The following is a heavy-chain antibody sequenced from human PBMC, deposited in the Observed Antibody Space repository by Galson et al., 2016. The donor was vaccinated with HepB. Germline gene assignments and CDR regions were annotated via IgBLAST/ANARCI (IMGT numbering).Heavy chain of an antibody. J-gene: IGHJ6*02. Sequence: SLRLSCAASGFTFSRYWMSWVRQAPGKGLEWVANIKPDGSEKYYVDSVKGRFTISRDNAKNALYLQMNSLRVVDTAVYYCARTITGTPWHHYYYGMDVWGQGTTVSVSS. CDR3: ARTITGTPWHHYYYGMDV. CDR1: GFTFSRYW. CDR2: IKPDGSEK. V-gene: IGHV3-7*04. D-gene: IGHD1-20*01.